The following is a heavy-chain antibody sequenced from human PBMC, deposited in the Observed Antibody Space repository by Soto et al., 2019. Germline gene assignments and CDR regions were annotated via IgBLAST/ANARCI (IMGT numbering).Heavy chain of an antibody. J-gene: IGHJ6*02. CDR1: GYTFTSYA. Sequence: ASVKVSCKASGYTFTSYAMHWVRQAPGQRLEWMGWINVGNGHTKYSQKFQDRVTITRDTSANTAHMELSSLRSEDTAVYYCARAGTVFGLLGNYYGMDVWGQGTTVTVSS. V-gene: IGHV1-3*01. CDR3: ARAGTVFGLLGNYYGMDV. D-gene: IGHD3-3*01. CDR2: INVGNGHT.